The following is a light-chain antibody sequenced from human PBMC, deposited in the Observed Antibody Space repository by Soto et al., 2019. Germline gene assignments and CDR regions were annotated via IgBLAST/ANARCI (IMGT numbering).Light chain of an antibody. CDR3: RQYNLWPWT. V-gene: IGKV3-15*01. Sequence: DIVMTQSPATLSVSPGERATLSCRASQSVSTNLAWYQRKPGQAPRLLIHGASTRATGVPARFSGTGSGPEFALTISSLQSDDLAVYYSRQYNLWPWTFGQGTKVEIK. CDR1: QSVSTN. J-gene: IGKJ1*01. CDR2: GAS.